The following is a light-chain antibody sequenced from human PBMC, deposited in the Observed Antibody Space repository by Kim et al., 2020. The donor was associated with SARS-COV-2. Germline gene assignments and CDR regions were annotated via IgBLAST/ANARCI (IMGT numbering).Light chain of an antibody. Sequence: PEQTARITCSGDKLGDKYACWYQQKPGQSPVLVIYQDNKRPSGIPERFSGSNSGNTATLTISGTQAMDEADYYCQAWDSSTSNYVFGTGTKVTVL. CDR1: KLGDKY. J-gene: IGLJ1*01. V-gene: IGLV3-1*01. CDR3: QAWDSSTSNYV. CDR2: QDN.